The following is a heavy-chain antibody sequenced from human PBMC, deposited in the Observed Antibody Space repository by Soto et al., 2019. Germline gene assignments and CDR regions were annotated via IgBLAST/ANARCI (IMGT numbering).Heavy chain of an antibody. Sequence: QVQLQESGPGLVKPSETLSLTCTVSGGSISDYYWSWIRQPPGKGLEWIGYISDSGSTRYSPPLKSRLTISLATFHDLFSLKLCSVTAADTAFYYRARDHYYDIWGQGTMVTVSS. CDR1: GGSISDYY. V-gene: IGHV4-59*01. CDR2: ISDSGST. CDR3: ARDHYYDI. D-gene: IGHD3-22*01. J-gene: IGHJ3*02.